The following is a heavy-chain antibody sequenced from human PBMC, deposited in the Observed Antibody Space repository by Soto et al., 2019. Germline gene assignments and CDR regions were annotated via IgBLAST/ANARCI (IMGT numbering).Heavy chain of an antibody. V-gene: IGHV3-33*01. CDR2: IWYDGSHK. J-gene: IGHJ3*02. CDR1: GFTFSSYR. Sequence: VQLVESGGAVVQPGTSLRLSCTASGFTFSSYRMHWVRQAPGKGLEWVAIIWYDGSHKFYVDSVKGRFAVSRDNSKNTVHLQMNSLTGEDTAVYYCARPRYSGDDPDALEIWGRGTLVTISS. CDR3: ARPRYSGDDPDALEI. D-gene: IGHD5-12*01.